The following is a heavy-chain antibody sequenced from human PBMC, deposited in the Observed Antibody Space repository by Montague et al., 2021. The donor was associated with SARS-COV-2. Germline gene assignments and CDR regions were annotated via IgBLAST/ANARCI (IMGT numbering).Heavy chain of an antibody. CDR2: IYHTGST. CDR1: GDSISTDNW. J-gene: IGHJ6*02. V-gene: IGHV4-4*02. CDR3: ARDSPVVITISSWNYYGMDV. D-gene: IGHD3-22*01. Sequence: SETLSLTCVVSGDSISTDNWWTWVRLPPGKGLEWVGGIYHTGSTKYKPSLKSRVSMSVDKSWNQFSLRLTSVTAADTAVYYCARDSPVVITISSWNYYGMDVWGQGTTVTVSS.